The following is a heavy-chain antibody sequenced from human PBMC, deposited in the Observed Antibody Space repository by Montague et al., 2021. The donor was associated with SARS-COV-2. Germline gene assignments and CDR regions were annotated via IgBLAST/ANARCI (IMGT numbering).Heavy chain of an antibody. CDR2: IYTTGGT. CDR1: GDSITSDVSY. D-gene: IGHD1-26*01. J-gene: IGHJ4*02. Sequence: TLSLTCTVSGDSITSDVSYWSWIRQPAGKGLEWIGRIYTTGGTNYNPSLKSRLTTSLDASKNQFSLKLSSVTAADTAVYYCARDGFRWDFDCWGQGTLVTVSS. CDR3: ARDGFRWDFDC. V-gene: IGHV4-61*02.